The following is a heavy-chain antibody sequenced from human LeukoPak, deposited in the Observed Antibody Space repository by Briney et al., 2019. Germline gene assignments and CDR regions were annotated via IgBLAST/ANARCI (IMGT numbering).Heavy chain of an antibody. CDR1: GFTFSSYA. D-gene: IGHD2-2*02. Sequence: GGSLRLSCAVSGFTFSSYAMSWVRQAPGKGLEWVSAISGSGGSTYYADSVKGRFTISRDNSKNTLYLQMNSLRTEDTAVYYCAKDSCSSTSCYRGFDYWGQGTLVTVSS. V-gene: IGHV3-23*01. CDR3: AKDSCSSTSCYRGFDY. CDR2: ISGSGGST. J-gene: IGHJ4*02.